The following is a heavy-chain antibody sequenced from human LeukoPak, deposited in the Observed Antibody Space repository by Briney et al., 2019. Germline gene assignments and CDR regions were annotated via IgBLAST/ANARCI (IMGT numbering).Heavy chain of an antibody. CDR1: GGSISSSTFY. CDR2: IYYSGST. CDR3: ARHQYYFYYMDV. V-gene: IGHV4-39*01. J-gene: IGHJ6*03. Sequence: SETLSLTCTASGGSISSSTFYWGWIRQPPGKGLEWIGIIYYSGSTYYNPSLKSRVTISVNSSNNQFSLKLSSVTAADTAVYYCARHQYYFYYMDVWGKGTTVTVSS.